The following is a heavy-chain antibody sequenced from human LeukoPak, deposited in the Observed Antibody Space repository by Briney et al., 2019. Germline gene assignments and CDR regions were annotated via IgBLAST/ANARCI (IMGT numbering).Heavy chain of an antibody. V-gene: IGHV4-31*03. Sequence: SETLSLTCTVSGGSISSGGYYWSWIRQHTGKGLEWIGYIYYSGSTYYNPSLKSRVTISVDTSKNQFSLKLSSVTAADTAVYYCARVGYCSSTSCYDDYYYYGIDVWGQGTTVTVSS. CDR1: GGSISSGGYY. D-gene: IGHD2-2*01. CDR2: IYYSGST. CDR3: ARVGYCSSTSCYDDYYYYGIDV. J-gene: IGHJ6*02.